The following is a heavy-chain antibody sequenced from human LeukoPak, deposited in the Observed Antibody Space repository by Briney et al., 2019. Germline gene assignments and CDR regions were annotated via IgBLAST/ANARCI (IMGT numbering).Heavy chain of an antibody. V-gene: IGHV3-30*02. J-gene: IGHJ4*02. D-gene: IGHD6-6*01. CDR2: IRYDGSNK. CDR1: GFTFSSYG. Sequence: GGSLRLSCAASGFTFSSYGMHWVRQAPGKGLEWVAFIRYDGSNKYYADSVKGRFTISRDNAKNSLYLQMNSLRDEDTAVYYCARESFAARWDWGQGTLVTVSS. CDR3: ARESFAARWD.